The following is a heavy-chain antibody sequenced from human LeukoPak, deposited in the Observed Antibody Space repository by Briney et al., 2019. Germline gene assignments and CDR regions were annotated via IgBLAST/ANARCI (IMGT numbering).Heavy chain of an antibody. CDR1: GITFSTYV. CDR3: ASAEYSSMWYGREYFHH. CDR2: MSYDGNNK. V-gene: IGHV3-30-3*01. J-gene: IGHJ1*01. D-gene: IGHD6-13*01. Sequence: SGGSLRLSCAVSGITFSTYVMHWVRQAPGKGLEWVAVMSYDGNNKYHADSVKGRFTISRDNSKNTLYLQMDSLTTEDTAVYYCASAEYSSMWYGREYFHHWGQGTLATVSS.